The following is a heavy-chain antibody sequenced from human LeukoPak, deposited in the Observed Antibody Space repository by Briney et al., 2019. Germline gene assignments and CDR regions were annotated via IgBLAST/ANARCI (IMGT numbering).Heavy chain of an antibody. V-gene: IGHV3-15*01. CDR1: GFTFTFTNAW. J-gene: IGHJ4*02. CDR2: IKSRPDGGTT. CDR3: TTGSPYSSRPYYSDY. D-gene: IGHD5-18*01. Sequence: PGGSLRLSCAASGFTFTFTNAWMTWVRQAPGKGLEWVGHIKSRPDGGTTDYAAPVKGRFTISRDDSKNTLYLQMNSLITEDTAVYYCTTGSPYSSRPYYSDYWGQGTLVTVSS.